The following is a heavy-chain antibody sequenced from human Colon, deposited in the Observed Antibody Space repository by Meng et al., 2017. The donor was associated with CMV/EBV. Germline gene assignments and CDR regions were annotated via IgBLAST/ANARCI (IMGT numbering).Heavy chain of an antibody. CDR1: GFTFSSYW. CDR2: IKQDGSEK. CDR3: ARDGKQLGFDY. J-gene: IGHJ4*02. V-gene: IGHV3-7*01. Sequence: ETLSLTCAASGFTFSSYWMSWVRQAPGKGLEWVANIKQDGSEKYYVDSVKGRFTISRDNAKNSLYLQMNSLRAEDTAVYYCARDGKQLGFDYWGQGTLVTVSS. D-gene: IGHD6-6*01.